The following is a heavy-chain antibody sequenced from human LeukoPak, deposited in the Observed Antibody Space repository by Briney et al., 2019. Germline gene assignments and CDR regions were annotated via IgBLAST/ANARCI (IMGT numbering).Heavy chain of an antibody. CDR3: ASSPHDSNGYYYSDY. J-gene: IGHJ4*02. D-gene: IGHD3-22*01. CDR1: GFTFSDYS. Sequence: PGGSLRLSCAASGFTFSDYSMRWVRQAPGKGLEWVSSISGTGDVSKYADSVKGRFTISRDNSKNTLYLQVNSLRAEETAVYYCASSPHDSNGYYYSDYWGQGTLVTVSS. CDR2: ISGTGDVS. V-gene: IGHV3-23*01.